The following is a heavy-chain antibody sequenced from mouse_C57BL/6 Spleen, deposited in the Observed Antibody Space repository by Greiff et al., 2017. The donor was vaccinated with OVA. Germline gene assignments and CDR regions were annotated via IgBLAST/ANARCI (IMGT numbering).Heavy chain of an antibody. CDR2: IFPGSGST. CDR3: ARGSGYKENAMDY. J-gene: IGHJ4*01. CDR1: GYTFTDYY. D-gene: IGHD3-2*02. Sequence: VQLQQSGPELVKPGASVKISCKASGYTFTDYYINWVKQRPGQGLEWIGWIFPGSGSTYYNEKFKGKATLTVDKSSSTAYMLLSILTSEDSAVYFCARGSGYKENAMDYWGQGTSVTVSS. V-gene: IGHV1-75*01.